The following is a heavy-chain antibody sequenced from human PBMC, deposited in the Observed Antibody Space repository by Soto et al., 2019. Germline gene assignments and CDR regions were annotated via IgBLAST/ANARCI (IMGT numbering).Heavy chain of an antibody. CDR1: GFTFSSYA. D-gene: IGHD2-15*01. CDR3: AREDGSATPHAEYFQH. V-gene: IGHV3-30-3*01. J-gene: IGHJ1*01. CDR2: ISYDGSNK. Sequence: GGSLRLSCAASGFTFSSYAMHWVRQAPGKGLEWVAVISYDGSNKYYADSVKGRFTISRDNSKNTLYLQMNSLRAEDTAVYYCAREDGSATPHAEYFQHWGQGTLVTVSS.